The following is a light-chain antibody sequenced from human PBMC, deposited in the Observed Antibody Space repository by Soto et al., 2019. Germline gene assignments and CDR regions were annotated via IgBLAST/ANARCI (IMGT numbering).Light chain of an antibody. Sequence: SVLTQPPSASGTPGQRVTISCSGSSSNIGSNTVNWYQQVPGTAPKLLIYTNDQRPAGVPDRFSGSKSGTSASLAISGLQSEDEAGYHCATWDDSLNAVVFGGGTKLTVL. CDR2: TND. J-gene: IGLJ2*01. V-gene: IGLV1-44*01. CDR3: ATWDDSLNAVV. CDR1: SSNIGSNT.